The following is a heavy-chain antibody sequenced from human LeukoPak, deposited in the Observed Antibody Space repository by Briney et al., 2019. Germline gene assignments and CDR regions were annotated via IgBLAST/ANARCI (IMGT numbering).Heavy chain of an antibody. J-gene: IGHJ4*02. D-gene: IGHD3-22*01. CDR3: ARDYSTGYFYFDY. CDR1: GFTFSNYA. V-gene: IGHV3-30*11. Sequence: PGGSLRLSCAASGFTFSNYAMHWVRQAPGKGLQWVAGISYDAGSQFHADSVKGRFTISRDNSKSTLCLQMNSLRAEDTAVYYCARDYSTGYFYFDYWGQGTLVTVSS. CDR2: ISYDAGSQ.